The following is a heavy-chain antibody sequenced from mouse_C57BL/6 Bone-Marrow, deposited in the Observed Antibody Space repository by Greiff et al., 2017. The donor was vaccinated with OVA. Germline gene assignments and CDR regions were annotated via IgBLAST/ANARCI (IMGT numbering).Heavy chain of an antibody. CDR2: ISDGGSYT. CDR1: GFTFSSYA. CDR3: ARDDYDDWYFDV. Sequence: GKLVESGGGLVKPGGSLKLSCAASGFTFSSYAMSWVRQTPEKRLEWVATISDGGSYTYYPDNVKGRFTISRDNAKNNLYLQMSHLKSEDTAMYYCARDDYDDWYFDVWGTGTTVTVSS. V-gene: IGHV5-4*01. D-gene: IGHD2-4*01. J-gene: IGHJ1*03.